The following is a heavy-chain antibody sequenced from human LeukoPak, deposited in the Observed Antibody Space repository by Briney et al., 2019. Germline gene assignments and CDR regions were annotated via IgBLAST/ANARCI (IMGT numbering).Heavy chain of an antibody. J-gene: IGHJ5*02. CDR3: ARGGAVVVVAATSWFDP. Sequence: SETLSLTCAVYGGSFSGYYWSWIRQPPGKGLEWIGEINHSGSTNYNPSLKSRVTISVDTSKNQFSLKLSSVTAADTAVYYCARGGAVVVVAATSWFDPWGQGTLVTVSS. V-gene: IGHV4-34*01. D-gene: IGHD2-15*01. CDR2: INHSGST. CDR1: GGSFSGYY.